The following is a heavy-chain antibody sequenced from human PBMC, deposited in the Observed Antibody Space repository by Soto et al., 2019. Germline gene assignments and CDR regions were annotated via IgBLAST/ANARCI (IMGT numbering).Heavy chain of an antibody. J-gene: IGHJ4*02. D-gene: IGHD6-6*01. V-gene: IGHV1-24*01. CDR3: ATDSSSSSYRYGDY. CDR2: FDPEDGET. Sequence: ASVKVSCKVSGYTLTELSMHWVRQAPGKGLEWMGGFDPEDGETIYAQKFQGRVTMTEDTSTDTAYMVLSSLRSEDTAVYYCATDSSSSSYRYGDYWGQGTLVTVSS. CDR1: GYTLTELS.